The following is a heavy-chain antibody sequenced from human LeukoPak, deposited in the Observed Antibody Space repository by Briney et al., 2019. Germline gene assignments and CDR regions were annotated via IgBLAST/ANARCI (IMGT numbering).Heavy chain of an antibody. V-gene: IGHV3-30*18. J-gene: IGHJ3*02. CDR2: ISYDGSNK. CDR1: GCTFSSYG. Sequence: PGGSLRLSCAASGCTFSSYGMHWVRQAPGKGLEWVAVISYDGSNKYYADSVKGRFTISRDNSKNTLYLQMNSLRAEDTAVYYCAKDGFDIWGQGTMVTVSS. CDR3: AKDGFDI.